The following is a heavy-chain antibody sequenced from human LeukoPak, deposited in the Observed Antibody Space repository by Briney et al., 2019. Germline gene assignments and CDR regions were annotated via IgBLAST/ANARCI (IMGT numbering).Heavy chain of an antibody. Sequence: ASVKVSCKASGYTFTGYYMHWVRQAPGQGLEWMGWINPNSGGTIYAQKFQGRVTMTRDTSISTAYMELSRLGSDDTAVYYCARDSKGGIAAAGTGATDYWGQGTLVTVSS. D-gene: IGHD6-13*01. CDR2: INPNSGGT. V-gene: IGHV1-2*02. J-gene: IGHJ4*02. CDR3: ARDSKGGIAAAGTGATDY. CDR1: GYTFTGYY.